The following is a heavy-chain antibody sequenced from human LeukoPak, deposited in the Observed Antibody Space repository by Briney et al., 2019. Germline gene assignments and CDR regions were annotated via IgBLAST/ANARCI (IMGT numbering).Heavy chain of an antibody. CDR2: IYYNGTT. J-gene: IGHJ4*02. D-gene: IGHD1-7*01. CDR3: ARDQLGELAYYFDY. V-gene: IGHV4-39*06. Sequence: PSETLSLTCTVSGGSISSYYWGWIRQPPGKGLEWIGSIYYNGTTYFSPSLKSRVSISVDTSKNQFALKLSSVTAADTAVYYCARDQLGELAYYFDYWGQGTLVTVSS. CDR1: GGSISSYY.